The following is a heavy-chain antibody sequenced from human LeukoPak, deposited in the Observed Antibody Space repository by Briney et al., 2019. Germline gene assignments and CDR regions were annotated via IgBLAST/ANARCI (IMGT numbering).Heavy chain of an antibody. V-gene: IGHV4-34*01. D-gene: IGHD2-2*02. CDR3: ARSQGYCRSTSCYTDDY. Sequence: PSETLSLTCAVYGGSFSGYYWSWIRQPPGKGLEWIGEINHSGSTNYNPSLKSRVTISVDTSKNQFSLKLSSVTAADTAVYYCARSQGYCRSTSCYTDDYWGQGTLVTVSS. J-gene: IGHJ4*02. CDR1: GGSFSGYY. CDR2: INHSGST.